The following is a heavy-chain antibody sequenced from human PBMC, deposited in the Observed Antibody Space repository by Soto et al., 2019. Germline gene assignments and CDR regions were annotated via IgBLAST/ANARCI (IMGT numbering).Heavy chain of an antibody. CDR3: ARDKVVGATNWFDP. CDR2: IYYSGST. CDR1: GGSISSGGYY. D-gene: IGHD1-26*01. Sequence: PSETLSLTCTVSGGSISSGGYYWSWIRHHPGKGLEWIGYIYYSGSTYYNPSLKSRVTISVDTSKNQFSLKLSSVTAADTAVYYCARDKVVGATNWFDPWGQGTLVTVSS. J-gene: IGHJ5*02. V-gene: IGHV4-31*03.